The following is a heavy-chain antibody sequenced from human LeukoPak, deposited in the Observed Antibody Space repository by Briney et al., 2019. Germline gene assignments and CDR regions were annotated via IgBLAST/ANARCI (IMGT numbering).Heavy chain of an antibody. Sequence: GGSLRLSCAAYGYTFSTYGMHWVRQAPGKGLEWVAVIWNDGSNKYYGDSVKGRFTISRDNSKSTLYLQMNSLRTEYTAVYYCARAGGPFDYWGQGTLVTVSS. CDR3: ARAGGPFDY. CDR2: IWNDGSNK. CDR1: GYTFSTYG. V-gene: IGHV3-33*01. D-gene: IGHD1-26*01. J-gene: IGHJ4*02.